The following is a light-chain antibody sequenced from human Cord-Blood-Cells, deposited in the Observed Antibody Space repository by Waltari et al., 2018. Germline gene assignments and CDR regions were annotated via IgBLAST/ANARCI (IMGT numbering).Light chain of an antibody. CDR1: KLGDKY. Sequence: SYELTQPPSVSVSPGQTASITCSGDKLGDKYACWYQQKPGQAPVLVIYQDSKRPSGIPERFSGSNSRNTATLTSGGTQAMDEADYYCQAWDSSTVVCGGGTKLTVL. CDR2: QDS. CDR3: QAWDSSTVV. V-gene: IGLV3-1*01. J-gene: IGLJ2*01.